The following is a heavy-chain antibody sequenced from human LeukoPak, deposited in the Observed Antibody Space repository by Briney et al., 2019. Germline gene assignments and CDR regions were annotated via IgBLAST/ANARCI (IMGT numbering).Heavy chain of an antibody. J-gene: IGHJ4*02. CDR3: ARVSWQLDRYFDY. CDR2: ISYDGSNK. CDR1: GFTFSNYG. V-gene: IGHV3-30*03. D-gene: IGHD6-6*01. Sequence: GGSLRLSCAASGFTFSNYGMHWVRQAPGKGLEWVAVISYDGSNKYYGDSVKGRFTISRDNSKNTLYLQMNSLRAEDTAVYYCARVSWQLDRYFDYWGQGTLVTVSS.